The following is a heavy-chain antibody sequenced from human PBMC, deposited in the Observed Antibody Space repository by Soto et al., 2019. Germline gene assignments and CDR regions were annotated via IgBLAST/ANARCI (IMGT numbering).Heavy chain of an antibody. CDR2: ISYDGSNK. V-gene: IGHV3-30-3*01. D-gene: IGHD7-27*01. CDR1: GLTFSNYA. Sequence: QVQLVESGGGGVQPGRSLRLSCAVSGLTFSNYAMHWVRQAPGKGLEWVAIISYDGSNKYYADSVKGRFTISRDNSKNTLYLQMDSLRAEDTAVYYCARDGDYYFDYWGQGTLVTVSS. CDR3: ARDGDYYFDY. J-gene: IGHJ4*02.